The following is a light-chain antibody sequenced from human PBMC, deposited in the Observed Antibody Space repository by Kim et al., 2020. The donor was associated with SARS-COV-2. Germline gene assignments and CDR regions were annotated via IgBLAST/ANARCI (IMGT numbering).Light chain of an antibody. Sequence: GKTVTIACTRSRGSIANNYLQWFQQRPGRSPTTVIYEDYQRPSGVPDRFSASIDSSTNSASLTISGLKTEDEADYYCHSFDGSNWVFGGGTQLTVL. CDR2: EDY. J-gene: IGLJ3*02. CDR3: HSFDGSNWV. CDR1: RGSIANNY. V-gene: IGLV6-57*01.